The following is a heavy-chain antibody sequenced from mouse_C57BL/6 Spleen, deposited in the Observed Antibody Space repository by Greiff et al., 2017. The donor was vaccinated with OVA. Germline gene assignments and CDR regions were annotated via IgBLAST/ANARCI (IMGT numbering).Heavy chain of an antibody. CDR1: GYTFTSYG. Sequence: VQLQQSGAELARPGASVKLSCKASGYTFTSYGISWVKQRTGQGLEWIGEIYPRSGNTYYNEKFKGKATLTADKSSSTAYMELRSLTSEDSAVYFCARDYYGSSYVYFDVWGTGTTVTVSS. D-gene: IGHD1-1*01. J-gene: IGHJ1*03. V-gene: IGHV1-81*01. CDR3: ARDYYGSSYVYFDV. CDR2: IYPRSGNT.